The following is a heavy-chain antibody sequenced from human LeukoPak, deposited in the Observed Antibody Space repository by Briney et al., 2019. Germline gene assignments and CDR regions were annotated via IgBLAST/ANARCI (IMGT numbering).Heavy chain of an antibody. CDR3: ARDVGPYGGSPGGD. J-gene: IGHJ4*02. V-gene: IGHV3-74*01. D-gene: IGHD1-26*01. CDR1: GFIFSNFW. CDR2: IKTDGSES. Sequence: TGGSLRLSCEASGFIFSNFWMHWVRHAPGKGLVWVSRIKTDGSESSYADSVKGRFTISRDNAKNTLSLQMDSLREDDTAVYFCARDVGPYGGSPGGDWDLGTLVTVSS.